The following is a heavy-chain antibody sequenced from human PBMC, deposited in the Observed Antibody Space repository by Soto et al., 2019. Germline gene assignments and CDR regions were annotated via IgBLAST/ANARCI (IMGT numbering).Heavy chain of an antibody. CDR2: ISSSGSTI. Sequence: GGSPRISCAASGFNFSDYDRSWIRPAPGKGLEWVSYISSSGSTIYYADSVKGRFTISRDNAKNSLYLQMNSLRAEDTAVYYCARDRYSNYGWFDPWGQGTLVTVPQ. V-gene: IGHV3-11*01. CDR1: GFNFSDYD. J-gene: IGHJ5*02. CDR3: ARDRYSNYGWFDP. D-gene: IGHD4-4*01.